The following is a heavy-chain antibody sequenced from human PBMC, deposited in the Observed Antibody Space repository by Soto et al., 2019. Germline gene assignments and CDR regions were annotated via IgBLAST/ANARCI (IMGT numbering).Heavy chain of an antibody. Sequence: SETLSLTCTVSGDSISGSPYFWGWIRQPPGKRLEWIGSIFYDGYTLYTPSLKSRVTISVDTSKNQFSLKLTSVAAADTAIYFCARLQAAVPHYSGQGILVTVSS. CDR2: IFYDGYT. CDR1: GDSISGSPYF. D-gene: IGHD6-13*01. CDR3: ARLQAAVPHY. V-gene: IGHV4-39*01. J-gene: IGHJ4*02.